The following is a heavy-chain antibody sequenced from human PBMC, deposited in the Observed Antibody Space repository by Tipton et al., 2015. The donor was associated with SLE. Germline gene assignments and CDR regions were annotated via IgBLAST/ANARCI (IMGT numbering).Heavy chain of an antibody. V-gene: IGHV4-39*02. CDR2: INHSGST. J-gene: IGHJ4*02. CDR3: ARDGSFSSSRYFDY. Sequence: TLSLTCSVSGGSFSSDGYYWSWLRQPPGKRLEWIGEINHSGSTYYHPSLKSRVTISVDTSTKQFSLNLSSVTAADAAVYYCARDGSFSSSRYFDYWGQGTLVTVPS. CDR1: GGSFSSDGYY. D-gene: IGHD6-13*01.